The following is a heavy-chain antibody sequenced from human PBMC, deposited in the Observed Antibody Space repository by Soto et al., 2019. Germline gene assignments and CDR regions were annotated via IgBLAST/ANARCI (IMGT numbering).Heavy chain of an antibody. Sequence: QVQLVQSGAEVKKPGASVKVSCKASGYTFTSYYMHWVRQAPGQGLEWMGIIDPSGGGTSYAQKFQGRITMTRDTSTSTVYMELSSRRSEETAVYYGARDRVDCSGGNCWRAVEDTWGQGNLFTVAS. V-gene: IGHV1-46*01. CDR1: GYTFTSYY. CDR3: ARDRVDCSGGNCWRAVEDT. CDR2: IDPSGGGT. J-gene: IGHJ5*02. D-gene: IGHD2-15*01.